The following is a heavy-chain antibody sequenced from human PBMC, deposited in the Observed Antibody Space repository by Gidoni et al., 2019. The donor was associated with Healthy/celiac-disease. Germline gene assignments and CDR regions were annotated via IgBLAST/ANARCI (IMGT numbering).Heavy chain of an antibody. V-gene: IGHV3-23*01. CDR2: ISGSGGST. CDR1: GFTFSSYA. J-gene: IGHJ5*02. D-gene: IGHD3-10*01. CDR3: AKNLWFGELREGFDP. Sequence: EVQLLESGGGLVQPGGFLRLSCAASGFTFSSYAMSWVRQAPGKGLEWVSAISGSGGSTYYADSVKGRFTISRDNSKNTLYLQMNSLRAEDTAVYYCAKNLWFGELREGFDPWGQGTLVTVSS.